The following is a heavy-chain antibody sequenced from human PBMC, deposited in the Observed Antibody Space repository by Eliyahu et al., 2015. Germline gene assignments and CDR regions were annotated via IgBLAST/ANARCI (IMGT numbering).Heavy chain of an antibody. Sequence: RFSDYYMSXIRQAPGKGLEWVSYISSSGSTIYYADSVKGRFTISRDNAKNSLYLQMNSLRAEDTAVYYCARDDYDYVWGSYRYSDYWGQGTLVTVSS. CDR3: ARDDYDYVWGSYRYSDY. V-gene: IGHV3-11*01. J-gene: IGHJ4*02. CDR1: RFSDYY. CDR2: ISSSGSTI. D-gene: IGHD3-16*02.